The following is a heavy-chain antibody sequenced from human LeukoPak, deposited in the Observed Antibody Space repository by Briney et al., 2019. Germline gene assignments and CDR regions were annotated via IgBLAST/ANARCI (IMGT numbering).Heavy chain of an antibody. CDR2: IRYDGSNK. D-gene: IGHD5-18*01. Sequence: GGSLRLSCAASGFTFSSYGMHWVRQAPGKGLEWVAFIRYDGSNKYYADSVKGRFTISRDNSKNTLYLQMNSLRAEDTAVYYCAKAYSYRAFWAEAYYFDYWGQGTLVTVSS. CDR3: AKAYSYRAFWAEAYYFDY. V-gene: IGHV3-30*02. J-gene: IGHJ4*02. CDR1: GFTFSSYG.